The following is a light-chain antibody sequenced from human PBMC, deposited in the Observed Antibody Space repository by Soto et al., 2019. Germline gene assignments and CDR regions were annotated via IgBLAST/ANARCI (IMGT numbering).Light chain of an antibody. J-gene: IGKJ4*01. CDR3: QQGRKWPLT. V-gene: IGKV3-15*01. CDR1: QNGSNN. Sequence: EIVMTQSPATLSVSPGEGATLSCTASQNGSNNLAGYQQRPGQPPRLIIYDASTRATGISARFSGSAYGTEFTLTSSSLQSEDFGVYFCQQGRKWPLTFGGGTKVEIK. CDR2: DAS.